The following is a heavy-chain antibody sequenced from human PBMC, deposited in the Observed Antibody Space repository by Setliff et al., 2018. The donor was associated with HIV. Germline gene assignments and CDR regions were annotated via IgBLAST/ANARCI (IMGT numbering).Heavy chain of an antibody. J-gene: IGHJ6*02. V-gene: IGHV1-18*01. D-gene: IGHD1-26*01. CDR3: AREGIVGATLRYYYYAMDV. Sequence: EASVKVSCKTSGYTFTSYGISWVRQAPGQGLEWMGWISVYNGNTNYAQKLQGRVTMTTDTSTSTAYMELRSLRSDDTAVYYCAREGIVGATLRYYYYAMDVWGQGTTVTVSS. CDR2: ISVYNGNT. CDR1: GYTFTSYG.